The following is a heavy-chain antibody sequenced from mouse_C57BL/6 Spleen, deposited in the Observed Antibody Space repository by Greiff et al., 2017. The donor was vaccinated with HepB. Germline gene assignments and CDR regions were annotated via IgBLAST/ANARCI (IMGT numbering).Heavy chain of an antibody. CDR3: VGGTAGTAWFAY. CDR2: IRSKSSNYAT. V-gene: IGHV10-3*01. J-gene: IGHJ3*01. CDR1: GFTFNTYA. Sequence: EVMLVESGGGLVQPKGSLKLSCAASGFTFNTYAMHWVRQAPGKGLEWVARIRSKSSNYATYYADSVKDRFTISRDDSQSMLYLQMNNLKTEDTAVYYCVGGTAGTAWFAYWGQGTLVTVSA. D-gene: IGHD1-2*01.